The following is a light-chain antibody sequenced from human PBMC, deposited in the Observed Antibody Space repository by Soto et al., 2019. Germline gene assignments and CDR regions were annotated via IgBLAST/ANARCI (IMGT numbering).Light chain of an antibody. Sequence: QSALTQPASVSGSPGQSITISCTGTITDIGAHNYVSWYQQHPGKAPKLLIYGVSSRPSGVSNRFSGSKSGNAAYLTISGLQADDEAEYYCGSYTSSITPYVFGTGTKVTVL. CDR3: GSYTSSITPYV. CDR2: GVS. V-gene: IGLV2-14*01. J-gene: IGLJ1*01. CDR1: ITDIGAHNY.